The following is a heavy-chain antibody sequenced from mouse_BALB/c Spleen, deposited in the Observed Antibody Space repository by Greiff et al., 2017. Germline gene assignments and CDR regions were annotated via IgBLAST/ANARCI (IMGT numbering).Heavy chain of an antibody. CDR3: AREDYGLAY. Sequence: QVQLQQSGPGLVAPSQSLSITCTVSGFSLTSYGVHWVRQPPGKGLEWLGVIWAGGSTNYNSALMSRLSISKDNSKSQVFLKMNSLQTDDTAMYYCAREDYGLAYWGQGTLVTVSA. J-gene: IGHJ3*01. V-gene: IGHV2-9*02. CDR1: GFSLTSYG. D-gene: IGHD1-1*02. CDR2: IWAGGST.